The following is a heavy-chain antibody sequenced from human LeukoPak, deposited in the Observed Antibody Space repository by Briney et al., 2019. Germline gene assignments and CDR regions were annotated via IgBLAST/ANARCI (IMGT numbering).Heavy chain of an antibody. CDR2: IIPIFGTA. J-gene: IGHJ4*02. Sequence: SSVKVSCKASGGTFSSYAISLVRQAPGQGLEWMGGIIPIFGTANYAQKFQGRVTITTDESTSTAYMELSSLRSEDTAVYYCARRSDPDYYDSSGYYDYWGQGTLVTVSS. V-gene: IGHV1-69*05. CDR3: ARRSDPDYYDSSGYYDY. CDR1: GGTFSSYA. D-gene: IGHD3-22*01.